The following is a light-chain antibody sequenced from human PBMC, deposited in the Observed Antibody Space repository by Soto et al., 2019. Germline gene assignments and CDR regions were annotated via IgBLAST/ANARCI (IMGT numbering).Light chain of an antibody. CDR3: CSYGGNFYV. Sequence: QSVLTQPRSVSGYPGQAVTISCTGTSVDVGGYDFVSWYQHHPGKVPKLMIFDVSKRPSGVPDRFSGSKSGSTASLTISGLQAEDEADYYCCSYGGNFYVVGTGTKVTVL. J-gene: IGLJ1*01. V-gene: IGLV2-11*01. CDR2: DVS. CDR1: SVDVGGYDF.